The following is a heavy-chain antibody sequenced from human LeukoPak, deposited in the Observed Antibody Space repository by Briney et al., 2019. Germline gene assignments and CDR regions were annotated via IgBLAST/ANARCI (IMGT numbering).Heavy chain of an antibody. CDR1: GGTFSSYA. CDR3: AREHDFWSGYSAGGMDV. V-gene: IGHV1-69*13. J-gene: IGHJ6*02. CDR2: IIPIFGTA. D-gene: IGHD3-3*01. Sequence: ASVKVSCKASGGTFSSYAISWERQAPGQGLEWMGGIIPIFGTANYAQKFQGRVTITADESTSTAYMELSSLRSEDTAVYYCAREHDFWSGYSAGGMDVWGQGTTVTVSS.